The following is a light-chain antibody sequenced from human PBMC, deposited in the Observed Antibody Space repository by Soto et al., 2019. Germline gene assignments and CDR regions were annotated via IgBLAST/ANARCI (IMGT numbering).Light chain of an antibody. CDR1: QSVSSSY. CDR3: LQYGSSPKT. Sequence: EIVLTQSPGTLSLSPGERATLSCRASQSVSSSYLAWYQQKPGQAHRLLIYGASSRATGIPDRFSGSGSGKDFALSISRLEAEEFAGYFCLQYGSSPKTFGDGTKVEMK. V-gene: IGKV3-20*01. J-gene: IGKJ1*01. CDR2: GAS.